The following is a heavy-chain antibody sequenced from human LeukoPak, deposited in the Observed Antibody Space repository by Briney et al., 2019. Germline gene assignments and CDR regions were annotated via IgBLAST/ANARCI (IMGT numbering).Heavy chain of an antibody. Sequence: GSLRLSCAASEFTFSSYAMSWVRQAPGKGLEWIGEINHSGSTNYNPSLKSRVTISVDTSKNQFSLKLSSVTAADTAVYYCARVSNFWSGYTYWGQGTLVTVSS. CDR3: ARVSNFWSGYTY. J-gene: IGHJ4*02. D-gene: IGHD3-3*01. CDR1: EFTFSSYA. CDR2: INHSGST. V-gene: IGHV4-34*01.